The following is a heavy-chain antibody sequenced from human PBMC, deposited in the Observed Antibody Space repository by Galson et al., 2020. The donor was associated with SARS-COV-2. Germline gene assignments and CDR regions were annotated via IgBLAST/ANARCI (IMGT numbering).Heavy chain of an antibody. V-gene: IGHV2-5*02. Sequence: KMSGPTLVKPTQTLTLSSTFSGFSLTTSEMGVGWIRQPPGKALEWLALIYWDDDKRYNPSLKSRLTITEDTSKHQVVLTMTNMDPVDTATYYCARRLSSSAGSHFVSRGQGTLGTVS. J-gene: IGHJ4*02. CDR3: ARRLSSSAGSHFVS. CDR2: IYWDDDK. D-gene: IGHD3-10*01. CDR1: GFSLTTSEMG.